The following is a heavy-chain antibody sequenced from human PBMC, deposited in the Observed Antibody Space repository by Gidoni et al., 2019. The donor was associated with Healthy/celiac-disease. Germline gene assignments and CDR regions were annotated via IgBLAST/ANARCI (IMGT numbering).Heavy chain of an antibody. V-gene: IGHV3-9*01. CDR3: AKGESLRGELLAPDYFDY. D-gene: IGHD3-10*01. CDR2: ISWNSGSI. CDR1: GFPFDDYA. Sequence: EVQLVESGGGLVQPARSLILSCADSGFPFDDYAMHWVRQAPGKGLEWVSGISWNSGSIGYADSVKGRFTISRDNAKNSLYLQMNSLRAEDTALYYCAKGESLRGELLAPDYFDYWGQGTLVTVSS. J-gene: IGHJ4*02.